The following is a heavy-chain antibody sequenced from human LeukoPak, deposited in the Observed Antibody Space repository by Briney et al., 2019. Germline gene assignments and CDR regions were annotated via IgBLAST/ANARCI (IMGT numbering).Heavy chain of an antibody. CDR3: ARRYYDFWSGYSLYGMDV. CDR1: GGSFSGYY. CDR2: INHSGST. V-gene: IGHV4-34*01. Sequence: SETLSLTCAVYGGSFSGYYWSWVRQPPGKGLEWIGEINHSGSTNYNPSLKSRVTISVDTSKNQFSLKLSSVTAADTAVYYCARRYYDFWSGYSLYGMDVWGQGTTVTVSS. J-gene: IGHJ6*02. D-gene: IGHD3-3*01.